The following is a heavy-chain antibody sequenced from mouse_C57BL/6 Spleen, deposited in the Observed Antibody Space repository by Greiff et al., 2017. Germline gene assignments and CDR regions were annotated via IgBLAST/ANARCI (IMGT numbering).Heavy chain of an antibody. CDR1: GYTFTDYE. J-gene: IGHJ3*01. V-gene: IGHV1-15*01. Sequence: QVQLKESGAELVRPGASVTLSCKASGYTFTDYEMHWVKQTPVHGLEWIGAIDPETGGTAYNQKFKGKAILTADKSSSTAYMELRSLTSEDSAVYYCTGGDYDGFAYWGQGTLVTVSA. D-gene: IGHD2-4*01. CDR3: TGGDYDGFAY. CDR2: IDPETGGT.